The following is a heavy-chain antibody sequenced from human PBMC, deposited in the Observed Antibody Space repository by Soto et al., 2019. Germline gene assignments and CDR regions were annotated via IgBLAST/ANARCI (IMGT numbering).Heavy chain of an antibody. J-gene: IGHJ4*02. V-gene: IGHV1-2*02. CDR2: MNPRSGET. D-gene: IGHD4-4*01. Sequence: VSVKVSRKASGYSFSNYFMHWVRQAPGQGRDWMGWMNPRSGETKYAQAFQDRVTMTRDASISTAYMEVTSLRRRDTAVDFLSGSDYSTSFPLALWGTGTLVTSPQ. CDR3: SGSDYSTSFPLAL. CDR1: GYSFSNYF.